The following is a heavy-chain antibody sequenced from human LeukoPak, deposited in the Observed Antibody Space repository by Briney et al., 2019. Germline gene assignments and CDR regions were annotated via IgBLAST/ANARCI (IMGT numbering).Heavy chain of an antibody. CDR3: AKPLYCSGGSCYSTFDY. J-gene: IGHJ4*02. D-gene: IGHD2-15*01. CDR2: ISGSGGST. V-gene: IGHV3-23*01. Sequence: GGSLRLSCAASGFTFSSYAMSWVRQAPGKGLEWVSAISGSGGSTYYADSVKGRFTISRDNSKNTLYLQMNGLRAEDTAVYYCAKPLYCSGGSCYSTFDYWGQGTLVTVSS. CDR1: GFTFSSYA.